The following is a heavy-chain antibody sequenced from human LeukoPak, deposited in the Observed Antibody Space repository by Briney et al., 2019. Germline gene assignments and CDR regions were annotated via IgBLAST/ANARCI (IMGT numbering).Heavy chain of an antibody. V-gene: IGHV3-53*01. CDR3: AVHRYSYGLPY. J-gene: IGHJ4*02. Sequence: GGSLRLSCATSGFTVSSNYMSWVRQAPGKGLEWVSVIYSGGSTYYADSVKGRFTISRDNSKNTLYLQMHSLRAEDTAVYYWAVHRYSYGLPYWGQGTLVTVSS. CDR1: GFTVSSNY. CDR2: IYSGGST. D-gene: IGHD5-18*01.